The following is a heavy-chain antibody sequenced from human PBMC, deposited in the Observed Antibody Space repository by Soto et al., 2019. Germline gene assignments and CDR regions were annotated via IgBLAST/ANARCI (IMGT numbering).Heavy chain of an antibody. V-gene: IGHV3-49*03. CDR2: IRSKAYGGTT. D-gene: IGHD1-20*01. CDR3: ARAEYNWNDSDYYCGMDV. J-gene: IGHJ6*04. Sequence: PGGSLRLSCTASGFTFGDYAMSWFRQAPGKGLEWVGFIRSKAYGGTTEYAASVKGRFTISRDDSKSIAYLQMNSLKTEDTAVYYCARAEYNWNDSDYYCGMDVWGKGTTVTVSS. CDR1: GFTFGDYA.